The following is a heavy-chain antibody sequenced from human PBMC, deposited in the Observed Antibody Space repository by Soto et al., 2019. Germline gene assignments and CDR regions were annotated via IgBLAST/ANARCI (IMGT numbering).Heavy chain of an antibody. Sequence: QVQLVESGGGVVQPGRYQRLSCAASGFTFSSYGMHWVRQAPGKGLEWVAVISYDGSNKYYADSVKGRFTISRDNSKNTLYLQMNSLRAEDTAVYYCAKSLQWLVYWGQGTLVTVSS. CDR3: AKSLQWLVY. CDR1: GFTFSSYG. D-gene: IGHD6-19*01. J-gene: IGHJ4*02. V-gene: IGHV3-30*18. CDR2: ISYDGSNK.